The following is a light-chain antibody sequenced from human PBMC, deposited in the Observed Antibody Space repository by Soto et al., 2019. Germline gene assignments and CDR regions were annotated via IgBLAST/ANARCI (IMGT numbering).Light chain of an antibody. V-gene: IGLV2-14*01. CDR3: NSYTTRTTLVV. CDR1: SSDVGNYDY. J-gene: IGLJ2*01. CDR2: EVS. Sequence: QSVLTQPASVSGSLGQSITISCTGTSSDVGNYDYVSWYQHHPDKAPKLIIYEVSNRPSGVSNRFSGSKSGNTASLTISGLQAEDEADYYCNSYTTRTTLVVFGGGTKVTVL.